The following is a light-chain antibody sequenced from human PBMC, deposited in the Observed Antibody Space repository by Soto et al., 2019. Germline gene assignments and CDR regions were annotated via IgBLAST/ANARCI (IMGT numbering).Light chain of an antibody. J-gene: IGLJ1*01. CDR1: SSDVGGYNY. CDR3: SSYTSSTTLA. CDR2: DVS. V-gene: IGLV2-14*01. Sequence: QSVLTQPASVSGSPGQSITISCTGTSSDVGGYNYVSWYQQHPGKAPELMIYDVSNRPSGVSNRFSGSKSGNTASLTISGLQAKDEADYYCSSYTSSTTLAFGTGTKVTVL.